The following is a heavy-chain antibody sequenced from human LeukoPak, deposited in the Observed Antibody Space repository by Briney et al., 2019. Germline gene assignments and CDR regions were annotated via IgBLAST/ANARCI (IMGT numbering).Heavy chain of an antibody. CDR3: ARDGGYYDFWSGYNWFDP. D-gene: IGHD3-3*01. V-gene: IGHV3-30*04. CDR2: ISYDGSSK. J-gene: IGHJ5*02. Sequence: PGGSLRLSCAASGLTFSTYAMHWVRQAPGKGLEGVAVISYDGSSKYYADSVKGRFTISRENSKNTLYLQMNSLRAEDTAVYYCARDGGYYDFWSGYNWFDPWGQGTLVTVSS. CDR1: GLTFSTYA.